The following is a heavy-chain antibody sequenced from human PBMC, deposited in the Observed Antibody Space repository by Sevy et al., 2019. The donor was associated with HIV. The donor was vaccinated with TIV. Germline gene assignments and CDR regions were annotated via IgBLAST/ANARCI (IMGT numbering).Heavy chain of an antibody. Sequence: SDTLSLTCTVSGGSISSGDYYWSWIRQPPGKGLEWIGYIYYSGSTYYNPSLKSRVTISVDTSKNQFSLKLSSVTAADTAVYYCARVTGYTYYDFWSGYTFDYWGQGTLVTVSS. D-gene: IGHD3-3*01. CDR2: IYYSGST. V-gene: IGHV4-30-4*02. J-gene: IGHJ4*02. CDR3: ARVTGYTYYDFWSGYTFDY. CDR1: GGSISSGDYY.